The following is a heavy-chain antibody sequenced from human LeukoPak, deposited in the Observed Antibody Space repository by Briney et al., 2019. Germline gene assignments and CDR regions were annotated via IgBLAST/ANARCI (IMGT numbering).Heavy chain of an antibody. Sequence: PSETLSLTCTVSGGSISNNNWWSWVRQPPEKGLEWIGEIYHTGSTNYNPSLKSRVTISIDTSTNQFSLKLSSVTAADTAVYYCARDGPIVGATSVSDAFDIWGQGTMVTVSS. CDR1: GGSISNNNW. CDR3: ARDGPIVGATSVSDAFDI. CDR2: IYHTGST. V-gene: IGHV4-4*02. J-gene: IGHJ3*02. D-gene: IGHD1-26*01.